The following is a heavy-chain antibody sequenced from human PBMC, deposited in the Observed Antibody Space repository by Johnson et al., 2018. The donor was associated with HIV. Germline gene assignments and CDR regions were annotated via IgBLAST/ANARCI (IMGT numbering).Heavy chain of an antibody. D-gene: IGHD6-19*01. Sequence: QVQLVESGGGVVQPGGSMRLSCSASRFTFSDYYMSWIRQAPGKGLEWVSNISSGGSVRYYADSVRGRFTISRDNSKNTLYLQMNSLKAEDTAVYYCVSSGCQRCAFDIWGQGTMVTVSS. V-gene: IGHV3-11*04. CDR1: RFTFSDYY. J-gene: IGHJ3*02. CDR2: ISSGGSVR. CDR3: VSSGCQRCAFDI.